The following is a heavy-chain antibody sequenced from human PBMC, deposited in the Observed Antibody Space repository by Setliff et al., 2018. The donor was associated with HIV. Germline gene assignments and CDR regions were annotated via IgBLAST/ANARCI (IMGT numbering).Heavy chain of an antibody. J-gene: IGHJ4*02. D-gene: IGHD6-19*01. Sequence: GGSLRLSCAASGFTFSTYRMHWVRQAPGKGLAWVSRINSDGTSTTYADSVKGRFTISRDNSKNTLYLQMNSLRAEDTAVYYCARSPRIGVAGEFEYWGQGTLVTVSS. CDR1: GFTFSTYR. V-gene: IGHV3-74*03. CDR2: INSDGTST. CDR3: ARSPRIGVAGEFEY.